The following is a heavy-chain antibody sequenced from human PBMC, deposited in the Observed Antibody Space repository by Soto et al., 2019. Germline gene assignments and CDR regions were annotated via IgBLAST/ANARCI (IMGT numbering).Heavy chain of an antibody. CDR1: GYTFTSYG. J-gene: IGHJ5*02. CDR2: ISAYNSNT. V-gene: IGHV1-18*01. Sequence: ASVKVSCKASGYTFTSYGISWVRQAPGQGLEWMGWISAYNSNTNYAQKLQGRVTMTTDTSTSTAYMELRSLRSDDTAVYYCARSFPYYGSGSGDGCFDPWGQGTLVTVSS. CDR3: ARSFPYYGSGSGDGCFDP. D-gene: IGHD3-10*01.